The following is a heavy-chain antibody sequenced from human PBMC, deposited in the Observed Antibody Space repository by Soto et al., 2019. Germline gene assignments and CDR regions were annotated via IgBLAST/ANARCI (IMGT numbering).Heavy chain of an antibody. V-gene: IGHV3-48*02. J-gene: IGHJ6*02. CDR2: ISSSSSTI. CDR3: ARDYEGVTRLIDGMDV. D-gene: IGHD2-21*02. Sequence: GGSLRLSCAASGFTFSSYSMNWVRQAPGKGLEWVSYISSSSSTIYYADSVKGRFTISRDNAKNSLYLQMNSLRDEDTAVYYCARDYEGVTRLIDGMDVWGQGTTVTVSS. CDR1: GFTFSSYS.